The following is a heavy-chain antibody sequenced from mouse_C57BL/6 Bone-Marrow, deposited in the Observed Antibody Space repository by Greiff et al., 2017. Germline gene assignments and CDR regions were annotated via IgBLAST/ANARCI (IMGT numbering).Heavy chain of an antibody. CDR2: IDPENGDT. V-gene: IGHV14-4*01. Sequence: EVQLQQSGAELVRPGASVKLSCTASGFNIKDDYMHWVKQRPEQGLEWIGWIDPENGDTEYASKFQGKATITADTSSNTASLQLSSLTSEDTAVYYCKGGTTAQEKFAYWGQGTLVTVSA. CDR3: KGGTTAQEKFAY. J-gene: IGHJ3*01. D-gene: IGHD3-2*02. CDR1: GFNIKDDY.